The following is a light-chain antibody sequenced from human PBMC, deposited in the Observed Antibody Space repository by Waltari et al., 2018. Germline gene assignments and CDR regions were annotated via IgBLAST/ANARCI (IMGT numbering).Light chain of an antibody. Sequence: DIQMTQSPSSLSASVGDRGTITCRASQSISSYLNWDQQKPGKAPKLLIYAASSLQSGVPSGFSGSGSGTEFTLTISSLQPEDFATDYCQQSYSTPRTFGQGTKVEIK. CDR3: QQSYSTPRT. J-gene: IGKJ1*01. V-gene: IGKV1-39*01. CDR1: QSISSY. CDR2: AAS.